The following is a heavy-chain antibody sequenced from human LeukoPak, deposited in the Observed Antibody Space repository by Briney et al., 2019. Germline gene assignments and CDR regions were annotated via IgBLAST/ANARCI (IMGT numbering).Heavy chain of an antibody. CDR3: ARGRGTSYFDY. J-gene: IGHJ4*02. V-gene: IGHV4-34*01. CDR2: INHSGST. CDR1: GGSFSGYY. Sequence: SETLSLTCAVYGGSFSGYYWSWIRQPPGKGLEWIGEINHSGSTNYNPSLKSRVTISVDTSKNQFSLKLSSVTTADTAVYYCARGRGTSYFDYWGQGTLVTVSS.